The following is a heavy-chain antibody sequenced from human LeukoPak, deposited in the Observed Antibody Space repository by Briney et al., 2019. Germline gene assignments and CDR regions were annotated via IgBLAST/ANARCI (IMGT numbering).Heavy chain of an antibody. D-gene: IGHD3-9*01. V-gene: IGHV1-2*02. CDR1: GYTFTDYF. J-gene: IGHJ4*02. Sequence: ASVKVSCKASGYTFTDYFMNWVRQAPGQGLEWMGWINPKSGGTVYAQKFQGRVTMTRDTSSSTAYMELSRLRSDDTAVYYCARDDILTGYSLLWGQGTLVTVSS. CDR3: ARDDILTGYSLL. CDR2: INPKSGGT.